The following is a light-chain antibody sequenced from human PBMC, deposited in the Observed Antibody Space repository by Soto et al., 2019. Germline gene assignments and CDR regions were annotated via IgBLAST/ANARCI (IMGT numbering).Light chain of an antibody. CDR1: QSVDIN. J-gene: IGKJ1*01. V-gene: IGKV3-15*01. Sequence: EIVMTQYPATLSVSPGERATLSCRASQSVDINLAWYQQQPGQAPRLLIYGASTRATATSGRFSGSGSGTKFTLTISSLQSEDFAVYYCQQYNNWPRWTFGQGTKVDIK. CDR3: QQYNNWPRWT. CDR2: GAS.